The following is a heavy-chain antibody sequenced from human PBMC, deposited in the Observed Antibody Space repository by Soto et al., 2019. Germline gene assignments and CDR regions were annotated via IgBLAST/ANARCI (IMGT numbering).Heavy chain of an antibody. CDR1: GGSISSGGYY. D-gene: IGHD3-3*01. J-gene: IGHJ4*02. V-gene: IGHV4-31*03. Sequence: SETLSLTCTVSGGSISSGGYYWSWIRQHPGKGLEWIGYIYYSGSTYYNPSLKSRVTISVDTSKNQFSLKLSSVTAADTAVYYCARGTDDSERKFDYWGQGTLVTVS. CDR3: ARGTDDSERKFDY. CDR2: IYYSGST.